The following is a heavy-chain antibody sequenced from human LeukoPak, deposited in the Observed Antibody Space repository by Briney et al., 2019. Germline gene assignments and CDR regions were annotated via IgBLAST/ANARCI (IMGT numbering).Heavy chain of an antibody. D-gene: IGHD2-15*01. CDR1: GFTFDDYA. CDR3: AKDVEGCYYGLSLFDY. Sequence: GGSLRLSCAGSGFTFDDYAMHWVRQAPGKGLEWVSGISWNSGSIGYADSVKGLFTISRDNAKNSLYLQMNSLRAEDTALYYCAKDVEGCYYGLSLFDYWGQGTLVTVSS. CDR2: ISWNSGSI. V-gene: IGHV3-9*01. J-gene: IGHJ4*02.